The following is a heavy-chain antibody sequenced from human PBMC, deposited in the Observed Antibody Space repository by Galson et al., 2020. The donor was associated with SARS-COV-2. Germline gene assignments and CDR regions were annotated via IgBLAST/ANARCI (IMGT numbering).Heavy chain of an antibody. D-gene: IGHD1-26*01. Sequence: GKSLKNSCAASGINFSTNWMHWVRQAPGKGLMWVSRINSNGNSTGYADSVKGRFTISRDNAKNTLYLQMNSLRVEDTAVYYCAATRAYWGQGTLVTVSS. CDR3: AATRAY. J-gene: IGHJ4*02. CDR2: INSNGNST. V-gene: IGHV3-74*01. CDR1: GINFSTNW.